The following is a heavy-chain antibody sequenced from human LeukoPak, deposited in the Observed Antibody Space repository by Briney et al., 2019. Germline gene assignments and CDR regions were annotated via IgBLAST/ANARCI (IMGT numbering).Heavy chain of an antibody. Sequence: GGSLRLSCAPSGFTFSSFAMNWVRQAPGKGLEWVSTIGSSGDSTYYADSVRGRFTISRDNSKNTMHLQMNNLRAEDTAFYYCARGSKDLDFWGQGTQVTVSS. CDR1: GFTFSSFA. J-gene: IGHJ4*02. CDR2: IGSSGDST. D-gene: IGHD3-10*01. CDR3: ARGSKDLDF. V-gene: IGHV3-23*01.